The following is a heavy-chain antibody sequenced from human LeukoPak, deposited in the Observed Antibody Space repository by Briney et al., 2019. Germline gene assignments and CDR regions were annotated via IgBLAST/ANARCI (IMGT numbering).Heavy chain of an antibody. Sequence: SETLSLTCAVYGGSFSGYYWSWIRQPPGKGLEWIGEINHSGSTNYNPSLKSRVTISGDTSKNQFSLKLSSVTAADSAVYYCARLTRLSTSPDRYYLDYWGQGTLVTVSS. CDR1: GGSFSGYY. D-gene: IGHD6-6*01. CDR3: ARLTRLSTSPDRYYLDY. CDR2: INHSGST. J-gene: IGHJ4*02. V-gene: IGHV4-34*01.